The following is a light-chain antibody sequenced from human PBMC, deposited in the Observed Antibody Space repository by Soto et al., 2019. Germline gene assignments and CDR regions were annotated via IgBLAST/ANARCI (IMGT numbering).Light chain of an antibody. CDR1: QGIRND. V-gene: IGKV1-6*01. Sequence: ALQMTQSPSSLSASIGDRVTITCRASQGIRNDLGWYQQKPGKAPKLLIYAASSLQSGVPSRFSGSGSGTDFTLTISSLQPVDFATYYCLQDYNYPRTFGQGTKVEIK. CDR2: AAS. J-gene: IGKJ1*01. CDR3: LQDYNYPRT.